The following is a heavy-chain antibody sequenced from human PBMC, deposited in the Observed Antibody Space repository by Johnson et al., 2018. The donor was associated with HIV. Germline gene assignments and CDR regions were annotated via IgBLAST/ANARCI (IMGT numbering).Heavy chain of an antibody. J-gene: IGHJ3*02. V-gene: IGHV3-20*04. CDR2: INWNGGST. D-gene: IGHD1-26*01. CDR1: GFTFDDYG. CDR3: AREYSGSYKAFDI. Sequence: VQLVESGGVVVQPGGSLRLSCAASGFTFDDYGMSWVRQAPGKGLEWVSGINWNGGSTVSSDSVKGRFTISSDNAKNSLYLQMKSLTAEDTALYYCAREYSGSYKAFDIWGQGTMVTVSS.